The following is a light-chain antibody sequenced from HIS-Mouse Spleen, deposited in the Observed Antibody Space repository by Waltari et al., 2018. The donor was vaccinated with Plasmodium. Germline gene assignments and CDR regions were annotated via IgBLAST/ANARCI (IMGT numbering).Light chain of an antibody. CDR3: MIWPSNASGV. CDR1: SDIHVGGYN. CDR2: YYSDSDK. V-gene: IGLV5-37*01. J-gene: IGLJ3*02. Sequence: QPVLTQPPSSSASPGESARLTCTLPSDIHVGGYNIYLYHQKPGSPPRYLLYYYSDSDKGQGSGVPSRFSGSKDASANTGILLISGLQSEDEADYYCMIWPSNASGVFGGGIKLTVL.